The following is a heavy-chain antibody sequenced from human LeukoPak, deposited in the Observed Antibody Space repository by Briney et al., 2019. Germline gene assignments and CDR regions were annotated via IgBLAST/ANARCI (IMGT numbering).Heavy chain of an antibody. Sequence: PGRSLRLSCAASGFTFSNYWMIWVRQAPGKGLEGVGNIKQDGSEKRYADSVRGRFTISRDNAQTSLYLQMNSLRAEDTAVYYCARASNPWLQLTWGQGTLVTVSS. J-gene: IGHJ5*02. D-gene: IGHD5-24*01. CDR2: IKQDGSEK. CDR1: GFTFSNYW. V-gene: IGHV3-7*05. CDR3: ARASNPWLQLT.